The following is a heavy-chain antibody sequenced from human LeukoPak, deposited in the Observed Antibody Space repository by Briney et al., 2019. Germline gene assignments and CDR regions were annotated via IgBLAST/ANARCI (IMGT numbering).Heavy chain of an antibody. V-gene: IGHV3-7*01. D-gene: IGHD1-7*01. CDR3: SRWNFAFDI. CDR2: IKQDGSET. J-gene: IGHJ3*02. Sequence: SGGSLRLSCAASTLTFSSYYMSWVRQTPGKGLEWVANIKQDGSETYYVDSVEGRFTISRDNARNSLYLQMNSLRAEDTAVYYCSRWNFAFDIWGQGTMVTVSS. CDR1: TLTFSSYY.